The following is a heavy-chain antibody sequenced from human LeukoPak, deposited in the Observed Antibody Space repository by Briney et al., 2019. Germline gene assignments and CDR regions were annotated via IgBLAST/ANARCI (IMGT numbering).Heavy chain of an antibody. D-gene: IGHD2-2*01. CDR1: GFTFRSYA. J-gene: IGHJ6*04. Sequence: GGSLRLSCAASGFTFRSYAMHCVRQAPGKGLEWVAVISYDGSNKYYADSVKGRFTISRDNSKNTLYLQMNSLRAEDTAVYYCASWDIVVVQAATTPMPDVWGKGTTVTVSS. V-gene: IGHV3-30*01. CDR2: ISYDGSNK. CDR3: ASWDIVVVQAATTPMPDV.